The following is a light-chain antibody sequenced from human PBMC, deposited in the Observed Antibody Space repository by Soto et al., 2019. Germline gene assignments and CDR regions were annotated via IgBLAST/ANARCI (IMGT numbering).Light chain of an antibody. CDR1: QTISSH. Sequence: IQMTHSPSTLSASVGDRVIITCRASQTISSHLNWYQQKPGKAPNLLVYAASSLQSGVPSRFTGSGSGTDFTLTISSLQPEDFATYFCQQSYTTPINFGQGTRLEIK. CDR3: QQSYTTPIN. J-gene: IGKJ5*01. V-gene: IGKV1-39*01. CDR2: AAS.